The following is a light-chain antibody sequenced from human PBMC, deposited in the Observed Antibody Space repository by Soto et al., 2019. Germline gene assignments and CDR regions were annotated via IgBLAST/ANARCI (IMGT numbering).Light chain of an antibody. CDR1: QSVTTGY. J-gene: IGKJ2*01. CDR3: QQCGGSPMYT. V-gene: IGKV3-20*01. CDR2: GVS. Sequence: EIVLTQSPGTLSLSPGERASLSCRASQSVTTGYLAWYQQKPGQAPRLLIYGVSNRATGIPDRFSGGGSGTDFTLTISRLEPEDVAVYFCQQCGGSPMYTFGQGTKLEIK.